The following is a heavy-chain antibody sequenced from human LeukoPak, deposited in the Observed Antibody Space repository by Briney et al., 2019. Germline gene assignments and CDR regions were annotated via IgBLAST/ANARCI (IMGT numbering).Heavy chain of an antibody. J-gene: IGHJ3*02. CDR3: ATGYYDSSGSHIKDAFDI. V-gene: IGHV1-24*01. D-gene: IGHD3-22*01. CDR2: FDPEDGET. Sequence: ASVKVSCKVSGYTLTELSMHWVRQAPGKGLEWMGGFDPEDGETIYAQKFQGRVTMTEDTSTDTAYMELSSLRSEDTAVYYCATGYYDSSGSHIKDAFDIWGQGTMVTVSS. CDR1: GYTLTELS.